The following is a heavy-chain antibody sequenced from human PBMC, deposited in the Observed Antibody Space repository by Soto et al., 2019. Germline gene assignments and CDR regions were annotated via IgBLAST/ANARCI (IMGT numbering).Heavy chain of an antibody. CDR2: ISYDGSNK. D-gene: IGHD6-19*01. J-gene: IGHJ5*02. CDR3: AKDWGSSGWYTDWFDP. CDR1: GFTFSSYG. Sequence: QVQLVESGGGVVQPGRSLRLSCAASGFTFSSYGMHWVRQAPGKGLEWVAVISYDGSNKYYADSVKGRFTISRDNSKNTRYLQMNSLRAEDTAVYYWAKDWGSSGWYTDWFDPWGQGTLVTVSS. V-gene: IGHV3-30*18.